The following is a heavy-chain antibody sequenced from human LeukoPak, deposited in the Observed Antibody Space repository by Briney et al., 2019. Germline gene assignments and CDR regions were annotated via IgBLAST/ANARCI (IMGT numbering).Heavy chain of an antibody. J-gene: IGHJ5*02. V-gene: IGHV3-33*01. CDR2: IWYDGSNQ. CDR3: ARAPPNR. CDR1: GFTFISSA. Sequence: GGSLRLSCAASGFTFISSAIHWVRQAPGKGLEWVAVIWYDGSNQYYADSVKGRFTISRDNSKNTLYLQMDSLRDEDTAVYYCARAPPNRWGQGTLVTVSS.